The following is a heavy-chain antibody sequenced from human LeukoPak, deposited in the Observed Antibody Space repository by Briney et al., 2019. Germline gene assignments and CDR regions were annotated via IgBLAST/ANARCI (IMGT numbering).Heavy chain of an antibody. V-gene: IGHV3-21*01. Sequence: PGGSERLSCAASGFTFSSYSMNWVRQAPWKGLEWVSSISSSSSYISYADSVKGRFTLSRDNAKNSLYLQMNSLRAEDTAVYYCARDPGTTGTNWGQGTLVTVSS. D-gene: IGHD1-1*01. J-gene: IGHJ4*02. CDR2: ISSSSSYI. CDR1: GFTFSSYS. CDR3: ARDPGTTGTN.